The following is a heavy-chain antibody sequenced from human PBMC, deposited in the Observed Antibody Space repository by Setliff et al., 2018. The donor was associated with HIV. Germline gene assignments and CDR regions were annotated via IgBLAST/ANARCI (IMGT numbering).Heavy chain of an antibody. D-gene: IGHD5-12*01. CDR3: VRSGCNGNICYDSRGWLDS. CDR1: GGSIDSGNYD. CDR2: IYTRGST. Sequence: SETLSLTCTVSGGSIDSGNYDWNWVRQPGGKGLEWIGRIYTRGSTKYSPTFESRVTMSLDTSKNQFSLNLRSVTAADTAFYYCVRSGCNGNICYDSRGWLDSWGQGTQVTVSS. J-gene: IGHJ5*01. V-gene: IGHV4-61*02.